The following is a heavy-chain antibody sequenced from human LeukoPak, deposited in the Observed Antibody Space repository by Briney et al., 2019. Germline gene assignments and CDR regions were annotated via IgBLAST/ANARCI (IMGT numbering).Heavy chain of an antibody. V-gene: IGHV3-11*01. D-gene: IGHD2-21*02. CDR2: ISSSGSAI. J-gene: IGHJ3*02. CDR1: GFTFSDYY. Sequence: GGSLRLSCAASGFTFSDYYMSWIRQAPGKGLEWVSYISSSGSAIYYADSVKGRFTISRDNAKNSLYLQMNSLRAEDTAVYYCARFVVVTASDAFDIWGQGTMVTVSS. CDR3: ARFVVVTASDAFDI.